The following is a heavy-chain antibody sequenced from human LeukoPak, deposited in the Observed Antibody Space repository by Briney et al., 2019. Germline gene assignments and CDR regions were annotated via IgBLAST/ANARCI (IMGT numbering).Heavy chain of an antibody. CDR2: ISYDGSNK. CDR1: GFTFSSYA. J-gene: IGHJ6*03. Sequence: GGSLRLSCAASGFTFSSYAMHWVRQAPGKGLEWVAVISYDGSNKYYADSVKGRFTISRDNSKNTLYLQMNSLRAEDTAVYYCARDPDFGGYYYMDVWGKGTTVTVSS. D-gene: IGHD4-23*01. CDR3: ARDPDFGGYYYMDV. V-gene: IGHV3-30*04.